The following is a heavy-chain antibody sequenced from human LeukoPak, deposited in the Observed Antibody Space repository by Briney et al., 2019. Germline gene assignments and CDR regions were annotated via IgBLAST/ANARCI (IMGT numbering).Heavy chain of an antibody. CDR3: ARDLAGPPQEAFDI. CDR2: IKKDESER. CDR1: GFTFSSYW. J-gene: IGHJ3*02. V-gene: IGHV3-7*01. Sequence: PGGALILSCATPGFTFSSYWMTLVPQAPGKGLEWVANIKKDESERYYVDSVKDRFTISRDNTKKSLYLQMNTLRDEDTAVYYCARDLAGPPQEAFDIWGQGTMVSVCS.